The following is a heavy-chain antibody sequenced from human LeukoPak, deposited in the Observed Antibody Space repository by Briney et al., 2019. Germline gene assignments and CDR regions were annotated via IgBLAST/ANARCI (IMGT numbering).Heavy chain of an antibody. CDR3: ARRASGYRQTYFDY. CDR1: GFTFSIYA. V-gene: IGHV3-64*02. D-gene: IGHD3-22*01. CDR2: ISNNGGST. J-gene: IGHJ4*02. Sequence: GGSLRLSCAACGFTFSIYAMHWVRQAPGKGLEYVSAISNNGGSTYYADSVKGRFTISRDNSKNTMYLQMGSVRAEDMAVYYCARRASGYRQTYFDYWGQGTLVTVSS.